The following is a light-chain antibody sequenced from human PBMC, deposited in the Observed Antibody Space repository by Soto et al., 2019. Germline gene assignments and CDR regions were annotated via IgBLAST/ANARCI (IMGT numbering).Light chain of an antibody. CDR3: CSYAGSSTYV. V-gene: IGLV2-23*01. J-gene: IGLJ1*01. Sequence: QSALHQPASVSGSPGQSITISCTGTSSDVGSYNLVSWYQQHPGKAPKLMIYEGSKRPSGVSNRFSGSKSGNTASLTISGLQAEDEADYYCCSYAGSSTYVFGTGTKVTVL. CDR1: SSDVGSYNL. CDR2: EGS.